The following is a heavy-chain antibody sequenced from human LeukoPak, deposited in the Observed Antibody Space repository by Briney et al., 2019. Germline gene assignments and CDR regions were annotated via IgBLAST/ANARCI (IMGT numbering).Heavy chain of an antibody. D-gene: IGHD6-13*01. Sequence: RGSLRLSCAASGFTFSTYAMNWVRQAPGKGLEWVSGISGSGGTTYYADSVKGRFTISRDNSKNTLHLQMNYLRAEDTALYYCAKNIAAPTTPFDYWGPGSLVTVSS. CDR2: ISGSGGTT. CDR1: GFTFSTYA. J-gene: IGHJ4*02. CDR3: AKNIAAPTTPFDY. V-gene: IGHV3-23*01.